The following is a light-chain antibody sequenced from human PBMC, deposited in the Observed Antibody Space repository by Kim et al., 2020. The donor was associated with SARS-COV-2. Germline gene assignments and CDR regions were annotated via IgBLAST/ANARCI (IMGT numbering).Light chain of an antibody. V-gene: IGKV3-11*01. CDR2: DAS. J-gene: IGKJ4*01. CDR3: QQREDWPLT. Sequence: LSPGERATLSCRASQSVSTSVAWFQHKAGQAPRLLIHDASYRATGIPARFSGSGSGTDFTLTITGLQAEDFAVYYCQQREDWPLTFGGGTKVDIK. CDR1: QSVSTS.